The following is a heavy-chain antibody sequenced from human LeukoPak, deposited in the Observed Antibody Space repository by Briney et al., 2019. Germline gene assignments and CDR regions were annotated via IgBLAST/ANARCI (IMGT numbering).Heavy chain of an antibody. Sequence: SETLSLTCALYGGSFSDYYWSWIRQPPGKGLEWIGEINHSGITYYNPSLKSRVTISVDTSKNQFSLKLSSVTAADTAVYYCASFYQAYYFDYWGQGTLVTVSS. J-gene: IGHJ4*02. V-gene: IGHV4-34*01. CDR2: INHSGIT. D-gene: IGHD2-21*01. CDR1: GGSFSDYY. CDR3: ASFYQAYYFDY.